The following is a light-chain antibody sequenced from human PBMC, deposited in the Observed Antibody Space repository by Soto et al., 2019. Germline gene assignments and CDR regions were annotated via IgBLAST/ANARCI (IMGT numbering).Light chain of an antibody. CDR3: SSYTSSSPYV. Sequence: QSALTQPPSASGSPGQSVTISCTGTSNNVGGYNYVSWYQHHPGKAPKLIIYEVTKRPSGVPDRFSGSKSANTASLTVSGLQAEDEADYYCSSYTSSSPYVFGTGTKVTVL. CDR2: EVT. J-gene: IGLJ1*01. V-gene: IGLV2-8*01. CDR1: SNNVGGYNY.